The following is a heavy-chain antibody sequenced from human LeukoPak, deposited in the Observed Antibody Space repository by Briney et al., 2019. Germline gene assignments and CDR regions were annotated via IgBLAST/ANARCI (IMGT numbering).Heavy chain of an antibody. CDR2: INHSGST. Sequence: SETLSLTCAVHGGSFSGYYWSWIRQPPGKGLEWIGEINHSGSTNYNPSPKSRVTISVDTSKNQFSLKLSSVTAVDTAVYYCARAGIAAAGLRYWGQGTLVTVSS. CDR1: GGSFSGYY. J-gene: IGHJ4*02. CDR3: ARAGIAAAGLRY. V-gene: IGHV4-34*01. D-gene: IGHD6-13*01.